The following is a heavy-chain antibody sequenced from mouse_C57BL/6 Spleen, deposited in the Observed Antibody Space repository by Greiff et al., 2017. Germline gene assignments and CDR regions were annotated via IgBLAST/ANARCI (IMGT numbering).Heavy chain of an antibody. Sequence: QVQLQQSGAELVRPGTSVKVSCKASGYAFTNYLIEWVKQRPGQGLEWIGVINPGSGGTNYNEKFKGKATLTADKSSSTAYMQLSSLTSEDSAVYFCARKGGGYYEGYYFDYWGQGTTLTVSS. CDR3: ARKGGGYYEGYYFDY. D-gene: IGHD2-3*01. CDR1: GYAFTNYL. CDR2: INPGSGGT. J-gene: IGHJ2*01. V-gene: IGHV1-54*01.